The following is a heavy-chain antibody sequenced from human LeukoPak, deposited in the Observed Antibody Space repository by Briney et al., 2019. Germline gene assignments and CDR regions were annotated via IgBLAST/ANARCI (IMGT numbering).Heavy chain of an antibody. CDR1: GFTVSSNY. V-gene: IGHV3-66*02. CDR2: IYSGGST. D-gene: IGHD5-24*01. J-gene: IGHJ4*02. CDR3: ARARRDGYRALHYFDY. Sequence: GGSLRLSCAASGFTVSSNYMSWVRQAPGKGLEWVSVIYSGGSTYYADSVKGRFTISRDNSKNTLYLQMNSLRAEDTAVYYCARARRDGYRALHYFDYWGQGTLVTVSS.